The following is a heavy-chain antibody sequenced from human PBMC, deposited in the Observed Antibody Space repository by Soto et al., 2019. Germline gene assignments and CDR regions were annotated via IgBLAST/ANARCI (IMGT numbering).Heavy chain of an antibody. CDR1: GFTFSSYA. CDR3: AKDSDEMTTVTTLHAFDI. D-gene: IGHD4-4*01. Sequence: GGSLRLSCAASGFTFSSYAMSWVRQAPGKGLEWVSAISGSGGSTYYADSVKGRFTISRDNSKNTLYLQMNSLRAEDTAVYYCAKDSDEMTTVTTLHAFDIWGQGTMVTVSS. V-gene: IGHV3-23*01. J-gene: IGHJ3*02. CDR2: ISGSGGST.